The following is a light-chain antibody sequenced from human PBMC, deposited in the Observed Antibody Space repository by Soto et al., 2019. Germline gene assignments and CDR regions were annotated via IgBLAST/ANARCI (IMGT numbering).Light chain of an antibody. Sequence: EIVLTQSPGTLSLSPGERATLSCRASQSVSSNYLAWYQQKPGQAPRLLIYGASSRATGIPDRFSSSGSGTDFTLTSSRVEREDFAVDLCQHYGTYRMFGEGTKVDI. J-gene: IGKJ1*01. CDR2: GAS. CDR1: QSVSSNY. V-gene: IGKV3-20*01. CDR3: QHYGTYRM.